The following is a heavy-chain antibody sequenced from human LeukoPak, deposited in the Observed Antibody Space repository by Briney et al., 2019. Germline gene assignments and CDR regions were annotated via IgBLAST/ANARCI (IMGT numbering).Heavy chain of an antibody. Sequence: SETLSLTCTVSGGSISSGAYYWSWIRQHPGKGLEWIGYISYSGSTYYNPSLKSRVTISADMSKNQFSLKLSSVTAADTAVYYCARDLGADGYNLRNWFDPWGQGTLVTVSS. D-gene: IGHD5-24*01. J-gene: IGHJ5*02. V-gene: IGHV4-31*03. CDR2: ISYSGST. CDR1: GGSISSGAYY. CDR3: ARDLGADGYNLRNWFDP.